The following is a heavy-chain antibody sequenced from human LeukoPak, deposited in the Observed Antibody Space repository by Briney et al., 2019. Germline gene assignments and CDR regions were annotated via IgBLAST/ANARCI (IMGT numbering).Heavy chain of an antibody. CDR3: ARDSVYYDSSGYYPSTFDY. J-gene: IGHJ4*02. D-gene: IGHD3-22*01. CDR2: ISSSGSTM. Sequence: GGSLRLSCAASGFTFSSYEMNWVRQAPGKGLEWVSYISSSGSTMYYADSVKGRFTISRDNAKNLLYLQMNSLRAEDTAVYYCARDSVYYDSSGYYPSTFDYWGQGTLVTVSS. V-gene: IGHV3-48*03. CDR1: GFTFSSYE.